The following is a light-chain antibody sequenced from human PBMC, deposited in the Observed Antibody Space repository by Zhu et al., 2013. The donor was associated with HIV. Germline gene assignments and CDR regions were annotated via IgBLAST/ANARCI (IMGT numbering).Light chain of an antibody. J-gene: IGKJ2*03. CDR2: GAS. CDR3: QHRSNWPPYS. CDR1: QSVSSN. V-gene: IGKV3-15*01. Sequence: EIVMTQSPATLSVSPGERATLSCRASQSVSSNLAWYQQKPGQAPRLLIYGASTRATGIPARFSGSGSGTEFTLTISSLEPKDFAVYYCQHRSNWPPYSFGQGTKVEI.